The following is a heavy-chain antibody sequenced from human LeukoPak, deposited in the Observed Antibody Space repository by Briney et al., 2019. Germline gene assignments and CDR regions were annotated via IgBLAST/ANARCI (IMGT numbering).Heavy chain of an antibody. CDR3: ARRCGGDCYANDAFDI. CDR2: INHSGST. Sequence: SETLSLTCAVDGGSFSGYYWSWIRQPPGEGLELSGEINHSGSTNYNPSLKSRVTISVDTSKNQFSLKLSAVTAADTAVYYCARRCGGDCYANDAFDIWGQGTMVTVSS. V-gene: IGHV4-34*01. CDR1: GGSFSGYY. J-gene: IGHJ3*02. D-gene: IGHD2-21*02.